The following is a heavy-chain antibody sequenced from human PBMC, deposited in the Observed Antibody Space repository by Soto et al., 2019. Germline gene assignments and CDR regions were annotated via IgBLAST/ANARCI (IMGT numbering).Heavy chain of an antibody. D-gene: IGHD3-16*01. CDR3: ARWGTTGGLDV. Sequence: QVHLVESGGGVVQPGTSLRLSCVGSGFTFRSYVIHWVRQAPGKGLEWVALTSYDGSNNFYGDSVKGRFTISRDNSRNTVELQMDSRRLEDTALYYCARWGTTGGLDVWGQGTLVSVSS. J-gene: IGHJ4*02. CDR2: TSYDGSNN. CDR1: GFTFRSYV. V-gene: IGHV3-33*05.